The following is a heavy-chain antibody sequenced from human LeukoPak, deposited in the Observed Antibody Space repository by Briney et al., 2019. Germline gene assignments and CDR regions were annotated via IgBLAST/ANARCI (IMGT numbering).Heavy chain of an antibody. CDR1: GYTFTGYY. CDR3: ARVNAAAGNSLDY. D-gene: IGHD6-13*01. V-gene: IGHV1-2*04. J-gene: IGHJ4*02. Sequence: GASVKVSCKASGYTFTGYYMHWVRQAPGQGLEWMGWINPNSGGTNYAQKFQGWVTMTRDTSISTALMELSRLKSDDTAVYYCARVNAAAGNSLDYWGQGTLVTVSS. CDR2: INPNSGGT.